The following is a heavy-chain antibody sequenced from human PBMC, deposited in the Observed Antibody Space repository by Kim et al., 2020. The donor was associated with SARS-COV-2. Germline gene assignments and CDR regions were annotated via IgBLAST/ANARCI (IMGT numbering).Heavy chain of an antibody. Sequence: SVKVSCKASGGTFSSYAISWVRQAPGQGLEWMGGIIPIFGTANYAQKFQGRVTITADESTSTAYMELSSLRSEDTAVYYCARDPSPGGYNLGSWGQGTLVTVSS. CDR3: ARDPSPGGYNLGS. J-gene: IGHJ4*02. D-gene: IGHD5-12*01. V-gene: IGHV1-69*13. CDR1: GGTFSSYA. CDR2: IIPIFGTA.